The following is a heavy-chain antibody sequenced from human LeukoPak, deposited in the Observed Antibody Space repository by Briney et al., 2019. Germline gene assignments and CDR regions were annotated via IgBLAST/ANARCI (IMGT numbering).Heavy chain of an antibody. CDR3: ATDRGRGSPFDF. D-gene: IGHD3-10*01. CDR1: GFTFSTSA. CDR2: ITGSGGST. Sequence: PGGSLRLSCAGSGFTFSTSAMSWVRQTPGKGLEWVSGITGSGGSTNYADSVRGRFTISRDNSKNTVYLQMNSLRAGDTAVYFCATDRGRGSPFDFWGQGTQVTVSS. J-gene: IGHJ4*02. V-gene: IGHV3-23*01.